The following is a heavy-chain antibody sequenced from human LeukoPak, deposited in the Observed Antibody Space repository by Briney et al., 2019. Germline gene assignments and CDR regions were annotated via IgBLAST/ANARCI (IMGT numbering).Heavy chain of an antibody. J-gene: IGHJ3*02. D-gene: IGHD1-1*01. V-gene: IGHV3-23*01. CDR1: GFTFSSYA. CDR3: AEDATGTTWLNAFDI. CDR2: ISGSGGGT. Sequence: GGSLRLSCAASGFTFSSYAMSWVRQAPGKGLEWVSGISGSGGGTFYADSVNGRFTISRDNSKKTLFLQMNSLRAEDTAVYYCAEDATGTTWLNAFDIWGQGTMVTVSS.